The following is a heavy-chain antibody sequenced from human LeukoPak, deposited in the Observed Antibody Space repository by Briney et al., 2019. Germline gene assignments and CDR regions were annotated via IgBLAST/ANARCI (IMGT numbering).Heavy chain of an antibody. CDR1: GFTFSSYG. J-gene: IGHJ5*02. Sequence: GGSLRLSRAASGFTFSSYGMHWVRQAPGKGLEWVAFIRYDGSNKHYADSVKGRFTISRDNPKNTLYLQMNSLRAEDTAVYYCAKIEVDPWGQGTLVTVSS. V-gene: IGHV3-30*02. CDR3: AKIEVDP. D-gene: IGHD2-21*01. CDR2: IRYDGSNK.